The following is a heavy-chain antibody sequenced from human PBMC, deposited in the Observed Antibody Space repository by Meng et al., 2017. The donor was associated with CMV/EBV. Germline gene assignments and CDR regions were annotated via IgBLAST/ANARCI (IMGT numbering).Heavy chain of an antibody. V-gene: IGHV4-34*01. D-gene: IGHD1-26*01. CDR1: GGSFSGYY. CDR3: ARGVGATGKADY. CDR2: INHSGST. J-gene: IGHJ4*02. Sequence: QVPLQRWGAGLLKPSGTLSLTCAVYGGSFSGYYWSWIRQPPGKGLEWIGEINHSGSTNYNPSLKSRVTISVDTSKNQFSLKLSSVTAADTAVYYCARGVGATGKADYWGQGTLVTVSS.